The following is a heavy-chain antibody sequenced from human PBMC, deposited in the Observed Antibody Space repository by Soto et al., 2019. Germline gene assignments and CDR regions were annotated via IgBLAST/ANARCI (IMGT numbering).Heavy chain of an antibody. J-gene: IGHJ3*02. V-gene: IGHV3-30*18. Sequence: QVQLVESGGGVVQPGRSLRLSCAASGFTFSSYGMHWVRQAPGKGLEWVAVISYDGSNKYYADSVKGRFTISRDNSKNTLYLQMNSLRAEDTAVYYCAKDGDYAAFDIWGQGTMFTVSS. CDR3: AKDGDYAAFDI. CDR2: ISYDGSNK. CDR1: GFTFSSYG. D-gene: IGHD4-17*01.